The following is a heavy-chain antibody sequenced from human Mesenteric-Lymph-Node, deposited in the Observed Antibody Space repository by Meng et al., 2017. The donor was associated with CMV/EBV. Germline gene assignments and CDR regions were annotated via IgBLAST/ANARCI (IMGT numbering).Heavy chain of an antibody. J-gene: IGHJ4*02. CDR3: ASLRGPD. CDR2: ISGRGDSS. V-gene: IGHV3-23*01. CDR1: GFTFSNYA. Sequence: ETLSLTCAVSGFTFSNYAMSWVRQAPGKGLEWVSAISGRGDSSSYADSVKGRFTISRDNSKNTLYLQMNSLRAEDTAVYYCASLRGPDWGQGTLVTVSS.